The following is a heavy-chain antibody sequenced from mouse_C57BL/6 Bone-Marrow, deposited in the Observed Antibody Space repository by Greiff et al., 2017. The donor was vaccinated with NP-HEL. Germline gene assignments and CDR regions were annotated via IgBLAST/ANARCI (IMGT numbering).Heavy chain of an antibody. V-gene: IGHV1-20*01. J-gene: IGHJ1*03. CDR2: INPYNGDT. CDR1: GYSFTGYF. CDR3: AKSRLLRGVFDV. Sequence: EVQLQQSGPELVKPGDSVKISCKASGYSFTGYFMNWVMQSHGKSLEWIGRINPYNGDTFYNQKFKCKATLTVDKSSSTAHMELRDLTSEDSAVYYCAKSRLLRGVFDVWGTGTTVTVSS.